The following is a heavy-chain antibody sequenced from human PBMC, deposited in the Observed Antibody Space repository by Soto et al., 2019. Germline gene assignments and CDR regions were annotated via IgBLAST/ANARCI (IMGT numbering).Heavy chain of an antibody. Sequence: SETLSLTCTVSGGSISSGGHYWSWIRQRPGKGLEWIGYIYYSGSTYYNPSLKSRVTISVDTSKNQFSLKLSSVTAADTAVYYCARAHCSSTSCYTNWFDPWGQGTLVTVSS. J-gene: IGHJ5*02. CDR1: GGSISSGGHY. D-gene: IGHD2-2*02. CDR3: ARAHCSSTSCYTNWFDP. CDR2: IYYSGST. V-gene: IGHV4-31*03.